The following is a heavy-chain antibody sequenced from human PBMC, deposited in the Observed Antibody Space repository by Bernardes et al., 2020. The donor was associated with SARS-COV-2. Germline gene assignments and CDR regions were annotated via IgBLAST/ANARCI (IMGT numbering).Heavy chain of an antibody. D-gene: IGHD2-2*02. V-gene: IGHV3-23*01. CDR3: AKGYCSSTSCYTVEGGMDV. CDR2: ISGSGGST. J-gene: IGHJ6*02. CDR1: GFTFSSYA. Sequence: GGSLRLSCAASGFTFSSYAMSWVRQAPGKGLEWVSAISGSGGSTYYADSVKGRFTISRDNSKNTLYLQMNSLRAEDTAVYYCAKGYCSSTSCYTVEGGMDVWGQGTTVTVSS.